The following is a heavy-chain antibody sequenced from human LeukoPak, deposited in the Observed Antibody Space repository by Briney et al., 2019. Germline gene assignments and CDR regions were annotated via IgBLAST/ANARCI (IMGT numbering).Heavy chain of an antibody. J-gene: IGHJ4*02. V-gene: IGHV4-34*01. CDR1: GGSFSGYY. Sequence: PSETPSLTCAVYGGSFSGYYWSWIRQPPGKGLEWIGEINHSGSANYNPSLKSRVTISVDPSKNQFSMKLSSVTAADTAVYYCARRVGGNRDYWGQGTLVTVSS. CDR3: ARRVGGNRDY. CDR2: INHSGSA. D-gene: IGHD4-23*01.